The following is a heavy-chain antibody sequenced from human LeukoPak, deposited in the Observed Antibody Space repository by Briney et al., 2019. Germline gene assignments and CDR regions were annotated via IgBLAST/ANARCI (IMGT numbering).Heavy chain of an antibody. V-gene: IGHV4-38-2*02. Sequence: SETLSLTCGVSGYSISSGYYWAWIRQPPGKGLEWIGSIYHSGSTSYNASLKSRVTISVDTSKNQFSLKLSSVTAADTAVYYCAKEWGSGSYYNWYNFDFWGQGTLVTVSS. CDR2: IYHSGST. CDR1: GYSISSGYY. J-gene: IGHJ4*02. CDR3: AKEWGSGSYYNWYNFDF. D-gene: IGHD3-10*01.